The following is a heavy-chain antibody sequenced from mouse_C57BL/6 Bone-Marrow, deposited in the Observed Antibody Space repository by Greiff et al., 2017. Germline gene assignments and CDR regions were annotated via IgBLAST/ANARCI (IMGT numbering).Heavy chain of an antibody. J-gene: IGHJ1*03. CDR2: INPNNGGT. D-gene: IGHD2-2*01. Sequence: VQLQQSGPELVKPGASVKISCKASGYTFTDYYMNWVKQSHGKSLEWIGDINPNNGGTSYNQTFKGKATLTVDLSSSTAYMELRSLTSDVSAVYYCARSPLRLRNDFDVWGTGTTVTVSS. V-gene: IGHV1-26*01. CDR3: ARSPLRLRNDFDV. CDR1: GYTFTDYY.